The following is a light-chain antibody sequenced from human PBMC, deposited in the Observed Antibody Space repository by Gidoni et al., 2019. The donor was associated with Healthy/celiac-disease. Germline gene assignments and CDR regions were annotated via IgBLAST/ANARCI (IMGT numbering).Light chain of an antibody. Sequence: QPALTQPASVSGSPGQSITISCTGTSSDVGSYNLVSWYQQHPGKAPKLMIYEVSKRPSGVSNRFSGSKSGNTASLTISGLQAEDEADYYCCSYAGSSTVVFGGGTKLTVL. CDR3: CSYAGSSTVV. CDR1: SSDVGSYNL. V-gene: IGLV2-23*02. CDR2: EVS. J-gene: IGLJ2*01.